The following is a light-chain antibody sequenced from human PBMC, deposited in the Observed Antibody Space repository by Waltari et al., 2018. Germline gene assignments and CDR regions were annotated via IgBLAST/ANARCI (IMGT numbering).Light chain of an antibody. CDR3: QQSFNVPYT. J-gene: IGKJ2*01. V-gene: IGKV1-39*01. CDR1: RRVSTN. CDR2: AAS. Sequence: DIQMTQSPSSLSASVGDRVTITCRASRRVSTNLNWYQQKPGKGPRLLIYAASSLQGRVPPRFSGSGSGTDFTLTISSLQPEDFATYSCQQSFNVPYTFGQGTKLEL.